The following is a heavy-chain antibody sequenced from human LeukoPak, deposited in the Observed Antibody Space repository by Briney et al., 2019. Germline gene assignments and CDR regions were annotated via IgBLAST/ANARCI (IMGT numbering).Heavy chain of an antibody. Sequence: TGGSLRLSCAASGFTFGSYWMSWVRQAPGKGLEWVANIKEDGSEKHYVDSMKGRFTISRDNAKNSLFLQMSSLRDEDTAVYYCARGAGSHNYWGQGTLVTVSS. CDR3: ARGAGSHNY. J-gene: IGHJ4*02. V-gene: IGHV3-7*01. CDR1: GFTFGSYW. D-gene: IGHD1-26*01. CDR2: IKEDGSEK.